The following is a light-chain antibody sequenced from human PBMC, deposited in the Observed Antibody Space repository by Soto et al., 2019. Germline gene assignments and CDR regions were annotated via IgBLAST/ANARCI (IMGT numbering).Light chain of an antibody. J-gene: IGKJ1*01. CDR1: HSVSSSY. CDR3: QQYGSSPRT. Sequence: EIVLTQSPGTLSFSPGERATLSCRASHSVSSSYLAWYQQKPGQAPRLLIYGASSRATGIPDRFSGSGSGTDFTLTISRLEPEDFAVYYCQQYGSSPRTFGQGTKV. CDR2: GAS. V-gene: IGKV3-20*01.